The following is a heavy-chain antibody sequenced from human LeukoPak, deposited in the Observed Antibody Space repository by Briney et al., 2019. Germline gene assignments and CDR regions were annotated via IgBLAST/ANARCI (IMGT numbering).Heavy chain of an antibody. V-gene: IGHV5-51*01. J-gene: IGHJ6*02. CDR1: GYSFTTYW. Sequence: GESLKISCRTSGYSFTTYWVAWVRQMPGKGLEWMGMIPPGDFDTRYTPSFKGQVTISADKPISTVYLQWSSLKASDTAIYYCARHQGGMDVWGQGTTVTVSS. CDR3: ARHQGGMDV. CDR2: IPPGDFDT.